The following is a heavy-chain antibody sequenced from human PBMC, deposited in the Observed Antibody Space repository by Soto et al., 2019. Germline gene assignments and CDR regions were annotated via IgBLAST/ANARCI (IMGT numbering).Heavy chain of an antibody. V-gene: IGHV4-59*01. D-gene: IGHD6-19*01. CDR1: GGSISSYY. J-gene: IGHJ4*02. CDR3: SRVRWTVAGPGHFDY. Sequence: SETLSLTCTVSGGSISSYYWSWIRQPPGKGLEWIGYIYYSGSTNYNPSLKSRVTISVDTSKNQFSLKLSSVTAADTAVYYCSRVRWTVAGPGHFDYWGQGTLVTVSS. CDR2: IYYSGST.